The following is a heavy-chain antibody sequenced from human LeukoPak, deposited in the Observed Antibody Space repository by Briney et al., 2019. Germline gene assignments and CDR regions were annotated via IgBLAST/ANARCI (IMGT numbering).Heavy chain of an antibody. D-gene: IGHD1-26*01. V-gene: IGHV3-53*01. CDR2: IYSGGST. CDR3: ATRPASETYFAVFDY. Sequence: GGSLRLSCAASGFTVSSNYMSWVRQAPGKGLEWVSVIYSGGSTYYVDSVKGRFTISRDNSRNTLYLQMNSLRAEDAALYYCATRPASETYFAVFDYWGLGTLVTVSS. J-gene: IGHJ4*02. CDR1: GFTVSSNY.